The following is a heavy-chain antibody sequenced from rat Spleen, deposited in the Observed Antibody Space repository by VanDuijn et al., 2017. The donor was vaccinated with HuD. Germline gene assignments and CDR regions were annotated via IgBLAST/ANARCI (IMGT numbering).Heavy chain of an antibody. CDR3: ASLLPGYNWGFAY. V-gene: IGHV5-7*01. D-gene: IGHD1-4*01. CDR2: ISYDGSST. J-gene: IGHJ3*01. CDR1: GFTFSDYN. Sequence: EVQLVESGGGLVQPGRSLKLSCAASGFTFSDYNMAWVRQAPKKGLEWVATISYDGSSTYYRDSVKGRFTISRDNAKSTLYLQMDSLRSEDTATYYCASLLPGYNWGFAYWGQGTLVTVSS.